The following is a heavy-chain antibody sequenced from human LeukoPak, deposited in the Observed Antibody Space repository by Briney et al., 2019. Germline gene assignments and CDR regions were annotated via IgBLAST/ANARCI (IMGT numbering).Heavy chain of an antibody. CDR2: ISAYNGNT. Sequence: ASVKVSCKASGGTFSSYAISWVRQAPGQGLEWMGWISAYNGNTNYAQKLQGRVTMTTDTSTSTAYMELRSLRSDDTAVYYCAGKAYSSSSPLDYCGQGTLVTVSS. D-gene: IGHD6-6*01. CDR3: AGKAYSSSSPLDY. CDR1: GGTFSSYA. J-gene: IGHJ4*02. V-gene: IGHV1-18*01.